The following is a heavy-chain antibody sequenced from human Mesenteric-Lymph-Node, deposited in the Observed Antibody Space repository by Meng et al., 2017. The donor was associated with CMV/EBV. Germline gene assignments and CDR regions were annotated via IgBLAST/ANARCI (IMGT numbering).Heavy chain of an antibody. J-gene: IGHJ2*01. CDR2: IRYDEIGE. Sequence: GESLKISCVGSGFSFSTYGIHWVRRAPGKGLEWVAFIRYDEIGEVYVDSVKGRFFISRDNSKNTVYLQMSSLTTEDTAVYYCARDGLYCSSTSCYPDWYFDLWGRGTLVTVSS. CDR1: GFSFSTYG. CDR3: ARDGLYCSSTSCYPDWYFDL. V-gene: IGHV3-30*02. D-gene: IGHD2-2*01.